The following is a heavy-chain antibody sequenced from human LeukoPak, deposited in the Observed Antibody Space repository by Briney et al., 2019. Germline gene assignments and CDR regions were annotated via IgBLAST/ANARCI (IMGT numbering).Heavy chain of an antibody. Sequence: PGGSLRLSCAASGFTFSNYAMSWVRQAPGKGLEWVSAIVGSGANTYNADSVKGRSTISRDNSKNILYLQINSLGAEDTAVYYCARYSTSWDYWGQGTLVTVSS. J-gene: IGHJ4*02. D-gene: IGHD2-2*01. CDR2: IVGSGANT. CDR3: ARYSTSWDY. CDR1: GFTFSNYA. V-gene: IGHV3-23*01.